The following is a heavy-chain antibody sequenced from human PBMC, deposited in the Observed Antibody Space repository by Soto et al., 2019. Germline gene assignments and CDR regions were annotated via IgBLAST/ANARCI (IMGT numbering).Heavy chain of an antibody. V-gene: IGHV3-9*01. CDR1: WFTFVDYS. CDR3: AKVPPEYCSSTSCYEPRAFEI. D-gene: IGHD2-2*01. Sequence: GGSLRLSCAASWFTFVDYSLHWGRQAPGEGLEWVSGISWNSGSIGYADSVKGRFTISRDNAKNSLYLQMNSLRAEDTALYYCAKVPPEYCSSTSCYEPRAFEIWGQGTMVTVSS. J-gene: IGHJ3*02. CDR2: ISWNSGSI.